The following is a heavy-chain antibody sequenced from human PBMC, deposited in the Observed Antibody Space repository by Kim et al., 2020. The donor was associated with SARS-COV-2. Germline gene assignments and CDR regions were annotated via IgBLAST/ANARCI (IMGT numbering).Heavy chain of an antibody. Sequence: GGSLRLSCAASGFTFSGYAMSGVRQAPGKGLEWVSAISGSGGSTYYADSVKGRFPISRDNSKNTLYLQMNSLRAEDTAVYYCAKLQVVANVLFDYWGQGTLVTVSS. CDR3: AKLQVVANVLFDY. CDR2: ISGSGGST. J-gene: IGHJ4*02. CDR1: GFTFSGYA. V-gene: IGHV3-23*01. D-gene: IGHD2-15*01.